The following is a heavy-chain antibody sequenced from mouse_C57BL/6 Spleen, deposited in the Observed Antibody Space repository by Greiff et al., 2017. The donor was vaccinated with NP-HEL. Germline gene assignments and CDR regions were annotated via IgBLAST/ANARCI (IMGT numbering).Heavy chain of an antibody. V-gene: IGHV5-17*01. Sequence: DVHLVESGGGLVKPGGSLKLSCAASGFTFSDYGMHWVRQAPEKGLEWVAYISSGSSTIYYADTVKGRFTISRDNAKNTLFLQMTSLRSEDTAMYYCARDYYGSEDYWGQGTTLTVSS. CDR1: GFTFSDYG. CDR2: ISSGSSTI. CDR3: ARDYYGSEDY. J-gene: IGHJ2*01. D-gene: IGHD1-1*01.